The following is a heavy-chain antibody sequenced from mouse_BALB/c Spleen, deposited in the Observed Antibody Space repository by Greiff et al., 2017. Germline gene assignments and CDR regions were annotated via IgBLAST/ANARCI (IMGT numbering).Heavy chain of an antibody. CDR3: AIYRAWFAY. CDR1: GYSITSGYY. D-gene: IGHD2-1*01. CDR2: ISYDGSN. J-gene: IGHJ3*01. Sequence: EVKLQESGPGLVKPSQSLSLTCSVTGYSITSGYYWNWIRQFPGNKLEWMGYISYDGSNNYNPSLKNRISITRDTSKNQFFLKLNSVTTEDTATYYCAIYRAWFAYWGQGTLVTVSA. V-gene: IGHV3-6*02.